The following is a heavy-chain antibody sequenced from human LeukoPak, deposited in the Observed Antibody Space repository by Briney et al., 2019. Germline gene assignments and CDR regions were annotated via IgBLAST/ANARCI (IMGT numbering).Heavy chain of an antibody. CDR2: INPSGGST. J-gene: IGHJ4*02. Sequence: ASVKVSCKASGYTFTSYYMHWVRQAPGQGLEWMGIINPSGGSTSYAQKFQGRVTMTRDTSTSTAYMELRSLRSDDTAVYYCARGFYYYGSGSYYPFAGNWGQGTLVTVSS. D-gene: IGHD3-10*01. V-gene: IGHV1-46*01. CDR3: ARGFYYYGSGSYYPFAGN. CDR1: GYTFTSYY.